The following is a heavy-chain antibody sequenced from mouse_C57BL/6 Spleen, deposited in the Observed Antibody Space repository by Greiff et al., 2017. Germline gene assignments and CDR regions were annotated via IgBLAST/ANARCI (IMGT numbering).Heavy chain of an antibody. D-gene: IGHD1-1*01. CDR1: GYTFTDYY. Sequence: VQLQQSGPVLVKPGASVKMSCKASGYTFTDYYMNWVKQSHGKSLEWIGVINPYNGGTSYNQKFKGKATLTVDKSSSTAYMELNSLTSEDSAVYYCARSSAAITRYFDVWGTGTTVTVSS. V-gene: IGHV1-19*01. CDR2: INPYNGGT. CDR3: ARSSAAITRYFDV. J-gene: IGHJ1*03.